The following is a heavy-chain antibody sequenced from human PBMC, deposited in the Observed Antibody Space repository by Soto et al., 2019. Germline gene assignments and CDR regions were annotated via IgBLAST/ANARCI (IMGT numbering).Heavy chain of an antibody. V-gene: IGHV1-3*01. CDR2: INAGNGDT. J-gene: IGHJ4*02. CDR1: GISYTTYA. D-gene: IGHD5-12*01. CDR3: ARAISGYVT. Sequence: VQLVQSGAEVKKPGASVRISCTASGISYTTYAIHWVRQAPGQGLEWMGWINAGNGDTIYSQRFQGRVTLTRDTAATTTYMDRSSLRSEDTSIYYCARAISGYVTWGQGTLVTVSS.